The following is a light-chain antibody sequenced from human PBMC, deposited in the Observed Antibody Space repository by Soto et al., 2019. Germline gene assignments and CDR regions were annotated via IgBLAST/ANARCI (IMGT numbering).Light chain of an antibody. Sequence: QSALTQPASVSGSPGQSITISCTGTSSDVGGYNYVSWYQQHPGKAPKLMIFEVSNRPSGVSNRFSGSRSGNTASLTISGLQAEDEADYHCSSFTSSSTLLYVFGTGTKV. CDR1: SSDVGGYNY. CDR3: SSFTSSSTLLYV. CDR2: EVS. J-gene: IGLJ1*01. V-gene: IGLV2-14*01.